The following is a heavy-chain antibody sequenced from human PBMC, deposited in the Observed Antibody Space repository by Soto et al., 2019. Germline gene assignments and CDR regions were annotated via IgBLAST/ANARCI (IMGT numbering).Heavy chain of an antibody. CDR3: AAPYYYGSGSFLDYYYYYGMDV. J-gene: IGHJ6*02. D-gene: IGHD3-10*01. Sequence: GASVKVSCKASGCTFTSSAVQWVRQARGQRLEWIGWIVVGSGNTNYAQKFQERVTITRDMSTSTAYMELSSLRSEDTAVYYYAAPYYYGSGSFLDYYYYYGMDVWGQGTTVTVSS. CDR2: IVVGSGNT. CDR1: GCTFTSSA. V-gene: IGHV1-58*01.